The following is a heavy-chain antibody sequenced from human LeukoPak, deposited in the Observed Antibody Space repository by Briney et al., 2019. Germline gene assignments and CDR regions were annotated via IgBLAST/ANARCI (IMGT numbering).Heavy chain of an antibody. V-gene: IGHV3-73*01. CDR1: GFTFSGAA. CDR2: IRSRSNSYAT. J-gene: IGHJ4*02. CDR3: TKPGGAVSGTQFDY. D-gene: IGHD6-19*01. Sequence: GGSLKLSCAASGFTFSGAAMHWVRQASGKGLEWVGLIRSRSNSYATAYAASVKGRFTISRDDSKNTAYLQMNSLKTEDTAVYYCTKPGGAVSGTQFDYWGQGTLVTVSS.